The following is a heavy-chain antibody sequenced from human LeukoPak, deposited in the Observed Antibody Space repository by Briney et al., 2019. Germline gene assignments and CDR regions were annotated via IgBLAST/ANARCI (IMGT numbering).Heavy chain of an antibody. CDR1: GDSISSSNSY. V-gene: IGHV4-39*07. CDR2: IYYSGST. CDR3: ARDPTMVYGHDAFDI. Sequence: KPSETLSLTCTVSGDSISSSNSYWGWIRQPPGKGLEWIGSIYYSGSTYYNPSLKSRVTISVDTSKNQFSLKLSSVTAADTAVYYCARDPTMVYGHDAFDIWGQGTMVTVSS. J-gene: IGHJ3*02. D-gene: IGHD4/OR15-4a*01.